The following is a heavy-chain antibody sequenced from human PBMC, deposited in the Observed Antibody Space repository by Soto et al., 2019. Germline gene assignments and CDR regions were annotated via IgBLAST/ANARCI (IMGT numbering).Heavy chain of an antibody. D-gene: IGHD3-9*01. CDR2: IYYSGKT. CDR1: GGSISSSSYY. Sequence: PSETLSLTCTVSGGSISSSSYYWGWIRQPPGKGLEWIGSIYYSGKTYYNPSLKSRVTISVDTSKNQFSLKLSSVTAADTAVYYCARDHYVYDILTGYGYYYGMDVWGQGTTVTVSS. CDR3: ARDHYVYDILTGYGYYYGMDV. V-gene: IGHV4-39*07. J-gene: IGHJ6*02.